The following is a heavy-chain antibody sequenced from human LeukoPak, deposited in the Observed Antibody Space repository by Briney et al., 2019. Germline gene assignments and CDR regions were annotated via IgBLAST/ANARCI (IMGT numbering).Heavy chain of an antibody. CDR1: GFTFSSYA. D-gene: IGHD1-26*01. CDR3: ARDRGGWELLDY. J-gene: IGHJ4*02. Sequence: PGGSLRLSCAASGFTFSSYAMSWVRQAPGKGLEWVSAISGSGGSTYYADSVKGRFTISRDNAKNSLYLQMNSLRAEDTAVYYCARDRGGWELLDYWGQGTLVTVSS. V-gene: IGHV3-23*01. CDR2: ISGSGGST.